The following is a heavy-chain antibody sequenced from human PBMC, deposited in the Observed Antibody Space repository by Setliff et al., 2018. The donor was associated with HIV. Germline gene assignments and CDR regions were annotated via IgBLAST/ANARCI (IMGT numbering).Heavy chain of an antibody. J-gene: IGHJ4*02. CDR1: GFTFSTDW. D-gene: IGHD3-22*01. V-gene: IGHV3-74*01. CDR2: MNGAGSSI. Sequence: GRSLKISCAASGFTFSTDWMQWVRQAPGKGLVWVSRMNGAGSSISYADSVRGRFTMSRDNAKNTLFLQMNSLRAEDTAVYYCGGGSYHSNDYWGQGTLVTVSS. CDR3: GGGSYHSNDY.